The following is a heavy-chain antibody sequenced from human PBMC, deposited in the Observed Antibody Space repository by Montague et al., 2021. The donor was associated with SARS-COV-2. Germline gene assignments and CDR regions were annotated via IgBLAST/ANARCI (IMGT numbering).Heavy chain of an antibody. CDR3: AGHCGGGRCYFGMDV. V-gene: IGHV4-34*01. CDR1: GGSFSGNY. J-gene: IGHJ6*02. CDR2: INHGGGT. Sequence: SETLSLTCAVYGGSFSGNYWSWIRQPPGKGLEWIGEINHGGGTNYNPSLKSRVTISVDTSKNQVSLKLSSVTAADTAVYYCAGHCGGGRCYFGMDVWGQGTTVTVSS. D-gene: IGHD2-15*01.